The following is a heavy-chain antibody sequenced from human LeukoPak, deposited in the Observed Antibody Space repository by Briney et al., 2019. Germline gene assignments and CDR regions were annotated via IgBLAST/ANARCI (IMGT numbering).Heavy chain of an antibody. Sequence: GGSLRLSCAASGFTFSSYWMSWVRQAPGKGLEWVANIKQDGSEKYYVDSVKGRFTISRDNATNSLYLQMNSLRAEDTAVYYCARDLRGYSYGPNDAFDIWGQGTMVTVSS. V-gene: IGHV3-7*01. J-gene: IGHJ3*02. D-gene: IGHD5-18*01. CDR1: GFTFSSYW. CDR3: ARDLRGYSYGPNDAFDI. CDR2: IKQDGSEK.